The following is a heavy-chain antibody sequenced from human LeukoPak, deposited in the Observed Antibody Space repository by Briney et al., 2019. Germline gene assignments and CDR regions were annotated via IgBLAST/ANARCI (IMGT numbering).Heavy chain of an antibody. CDR2: ISAYNGNT. CDR3: ARNVRYFYYMDV. CDR1: GYTFTSYG. V-gene: IGHV1-18*01. Sequence: ASVKVSCKASGYTFTSYGISWVRQAPGQGFEWMGWISAYNGNTNYAQKLQGRVTMTADTSTSTAYMELRSLRSDDTAVYYCARNVRYFYYMDVWGKGTTVTVSS. J-gene: IGHJ6*03.